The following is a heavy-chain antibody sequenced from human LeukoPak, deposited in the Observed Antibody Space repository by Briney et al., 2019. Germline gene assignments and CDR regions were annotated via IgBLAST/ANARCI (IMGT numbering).Heavy chain of an antibody. CDR1: GGSISSYY. D-gene: IGHD3-10*01. J-gene: IGHJ5*02. V-gene: IGHV4-59*01. CDR3: ARTAITMVRGDPYNWFDP. CDR2: IYYSGST. Sequence: SGTLSLTCTVSGGSISSYYWSWIRQPPGKGLEWIGYIYYSGSTNYNPSLKSRVTISVDTSKNQFSLKLSSVTAADTAVYYCARTAITMVRGDPYNWFDPWGQGTLVTVSS.